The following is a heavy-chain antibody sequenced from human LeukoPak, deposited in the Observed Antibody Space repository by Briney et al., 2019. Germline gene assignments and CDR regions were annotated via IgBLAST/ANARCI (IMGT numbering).Heavy chain of an antibody. V-gene: IGHV4-34*01. Sequence: PSETLSLTCAVYGGSFSGYYWSWIRQPPGKGLEWIGEINHSGSTNYNPSLKSRVTISVDTSKNQFSLKLSSVTAADTAVYYCATAACSQPMDVWGKGTTVTVSS. CDR1: GGSFSGYY. CDR3: ATAACSQPMDV. D-gene: IGHD2-15*01. J-gene: IGHJ6*03. CDR2: INHSGST.